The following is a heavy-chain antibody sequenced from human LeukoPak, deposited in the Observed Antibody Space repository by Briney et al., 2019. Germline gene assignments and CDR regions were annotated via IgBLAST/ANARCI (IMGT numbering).Heavy chain of an antibody. CDR3: ARDREGSGWYCFDP. J-gene: IGHJ5*02. V-gene: IGHV3-30-3*01. Sequence: GGSLRLSCAASGFTFSSYAMHWVRQAPGKGLEWVAAISYDGSNKYYADSVKGRFTISRDNSKNTLYLQMNSLGAEDTAVYYCARDREGSGWYCFDPWGQGTLVTVSS. CDR1: GFTFSSYA. CDR2: ISYDGSNK. D-gene: IGHD6-19*01.